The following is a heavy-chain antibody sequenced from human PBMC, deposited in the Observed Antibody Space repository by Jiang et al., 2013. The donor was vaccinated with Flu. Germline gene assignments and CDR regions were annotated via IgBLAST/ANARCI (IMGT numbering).Heavy chain of an antibody. CDR2: NDVDSEYI. CDR1: GFTLSRYT. J-gene: IGHJ3*02. Sequence: VQLLESGEGLVKPGGSLRLSCAASGFTLSRYTMDWVRQAPGKGLEWASSNDVDSEYIYYADSLRGRFTTSRDNTKNSLYLQMNSLRAEDTAMYYCARPVRSYGYRRDDAFDIWGQGDNGHRLF. CDR3: ARPVRSYGYRRDDAFDI. D-gene: IGHD5-18*01. V-gene: IGHV3-21*01.